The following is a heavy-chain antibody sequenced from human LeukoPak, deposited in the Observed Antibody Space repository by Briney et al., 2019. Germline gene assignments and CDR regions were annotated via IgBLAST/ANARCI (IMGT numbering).Heavy chain of an antibody. D-gene: IGHD2-2*03. J-gene: IGHJ3*02. CDR3: ARQVPGYCSSTSCYDDAFDI. CDR2: ISAYNGNT. CDR1: GYTFTSYG. V-gene: IGHV1-18*01. Sequence: ASVKVSCKASGYTFTSYGISWVRQAPGQGLEWMGWISAYNGNTNYAQKLQGRVTMTTDTSTSTAYMELRSLRSDDTAVYYCARQVPGYCSSTSCYDDAFDIWGQGTMVIVSS.